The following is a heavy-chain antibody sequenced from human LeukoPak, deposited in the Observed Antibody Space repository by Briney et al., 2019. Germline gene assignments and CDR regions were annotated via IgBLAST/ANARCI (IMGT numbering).Heavy chain of an antibody. J-gene: IGHJ4*02. CDR3: ARGARAAAADY. Sequence: ASVKVSCKASGGTFSRYAINWVRQATGQGLEWMGWMNPNSGNTGYAQKFQGRVTMTRNTSISTAYMELSSLRSEDTAVYYCARGARAAAADYWGQGTLVTVSS. V-gene: IGHV1-8*01. D-gene: IGHD6-13*01. CDR2: MNPNSGNT. CDR1: GGTFSRYA.